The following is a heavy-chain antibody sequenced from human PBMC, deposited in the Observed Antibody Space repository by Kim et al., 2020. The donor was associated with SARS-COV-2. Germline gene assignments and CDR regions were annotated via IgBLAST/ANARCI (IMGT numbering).Heavy chain of an antibody. D-gene: IGHD4-17*01. V-gene: IGHV3-21*01. Sequence: GGSLRLSCAASGFTFSSYTMNWVRQAPGKGLEWVSSISPSSDIYYADSVKGRFTISRDNTKSSLFLQMNSLRAEDTAVYYCAKIPTMTAQGDFWGQGTLV. CDR1: GFTFSSYT. CDR3: AKIPTMTAQGDF. CDR2: ISPSSDI. J-gene: IGHJ4*02.